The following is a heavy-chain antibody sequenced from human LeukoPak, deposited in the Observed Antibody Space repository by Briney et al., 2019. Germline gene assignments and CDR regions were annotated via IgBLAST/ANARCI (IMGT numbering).Heavy chain of an antibody. CDR3: AKDKNALCSITCRSEIVY. CDR2: IRLDESDK. D-gene: IGHD1-14*01. Sequence: GGSLRLSCAASGFIFRNYGMNWVRQAPGKGLEWVAFIRLDESDKYYADSVKGRFTISRDNSKNTLYLQMNSLRAEDTAVYYCAKDKNALCSITCRSEIVYWGQGTLVTVSS. CDR1: GFIFRNYG. J-gene: IGHJ4*02. V-gene: IGHV3-30*02.